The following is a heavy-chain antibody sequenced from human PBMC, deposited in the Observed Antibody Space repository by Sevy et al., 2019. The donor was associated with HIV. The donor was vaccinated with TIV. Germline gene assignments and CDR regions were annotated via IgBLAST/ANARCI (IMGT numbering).Heavy chain of an antibody. CDR2: ISSSSSYT. Sequence: GGSLRLSCAASGFTFSDYYMSWIRQAPGKGLEWVSYISSSSSYTNYADSVKGRFTISRDNAKNSLYLQMNSLRAEDTAVYYCARDQGTNYYYYGMDVWGQGTTVTVSS. V-gene: IGHV3-11*06. CDR1: GFTFSDYY. J-gene: IGHJ6*02. CDR3: ARDQGTNYYYYGMDV.